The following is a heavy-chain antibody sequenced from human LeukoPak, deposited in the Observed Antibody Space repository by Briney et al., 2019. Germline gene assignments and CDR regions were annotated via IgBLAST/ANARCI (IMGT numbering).Heavy chain of an antibody. Sequence: AAVTVSCKPSVYTVNDHGISWLRQAPGQGLAWMGWISAHNGNTKYAPKLQGRVTITTGTFTNTVFMELGSLRSHAPAVEYRARMYGSGSYYSGSVWYFELWGGGTLVTVSS. V-gene: IGHV1-18*01. CDR3: ARMYGSGSYYSGSVWYFEL. CDR1: VYTVNDHG. D-gene: IGHD3-10*01. J-gene: IGHJ2*01. CDR2: ISAHNGNT.